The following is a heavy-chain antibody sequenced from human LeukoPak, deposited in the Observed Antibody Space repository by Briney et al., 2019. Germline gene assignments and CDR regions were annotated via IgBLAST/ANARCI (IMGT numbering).Heavy chain of an antibody. Sequence: PGGSLRLSCAASGFTFDDYAMHWVRHAPGKGLEWVSLISGDGGSTYYADSVKGRFSISRDNSKNSLYLQMNSLRTEDTALYYCAKASLPYSSGWYVNWGQGTLVTVSS. CDR3: AKASLPYSSGWYVN. J-gene: IGHJ4*02. CDR1: GFTFDDYA. V-gene: IGHV3-43*02. CDR2: ISGDGGST. D-gene: IGHD6-19*01.